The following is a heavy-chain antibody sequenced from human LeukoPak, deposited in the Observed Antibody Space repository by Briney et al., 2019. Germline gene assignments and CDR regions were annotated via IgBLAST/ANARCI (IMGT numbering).Heavy chain of an antibody. V-gene: IGHV4-34*01. D-gene: IGHD3-22*01. CDR3: ARLAPDYYDSSGPFSGFDP. CDR2: INHSGST. Sequence: SETLSLTCAVYGGSFSGYYWSWIRQPPGKGLEWIGEINHSGSTNYNPSLKSRVTISVDTSKNQFSLKLSSVTAADTAVYYCARLAPDYYDSSGPFSGFDPWGQGTLVTVSS. CDR1: GGSFSGYY. J-gene: IGHJ5*02.